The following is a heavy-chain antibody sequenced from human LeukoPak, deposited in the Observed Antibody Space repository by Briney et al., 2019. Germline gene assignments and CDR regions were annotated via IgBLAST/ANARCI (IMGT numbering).Heavy chain of an antibody. Sequence: PGGSLRLSCAASGFTFSTYRMHWVRQAPGKSLEWVSLISGDGGITYYADSVKGRFTISRDNSKNSLYLQMNSLRTEDTALYYCAKAPIVGTTRDGFDIWGQGTMVTVSS. V-gene: IGHV3-43*02. CDR3: AKAPIVGTTRDGFDI. CDR2: ISGDGGIT. CDR1: GFTFSTYR. J-gene: IGHJ3*02. D-gene: IGHD1-26*01.